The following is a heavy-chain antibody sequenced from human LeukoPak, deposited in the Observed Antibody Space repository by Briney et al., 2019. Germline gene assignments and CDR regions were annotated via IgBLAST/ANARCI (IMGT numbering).Heavy chain of an antibody. J-gene: IGHJ4*02. Sequence: PGGSLRLSCAASGFTFSSYSMNWVRQAPGKGLEWVSSISSSSYIYYADSVKGRFTISRDNAKNSLYLQMNSLRAEDTAVYYCARAAFGVVIRARYFDYWGQGTLVTVSS. CDR1: GFTFSSYS. CDR2: ISSSSYI. CDR3: ARAAFGVVIRARYFDY. D-gene: IGHD3-3*01. V-gene: IGHV3-21*01.